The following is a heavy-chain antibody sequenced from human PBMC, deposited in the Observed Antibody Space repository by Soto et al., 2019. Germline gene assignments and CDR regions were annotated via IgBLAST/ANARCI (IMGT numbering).Heavy chain of an antibody. CDR1: GGPFSSDS. J-gene: IGHJ3*01. CDR2: IIPLFGSG. V-gene: IGHV1-69*01. CDR3: ARTIWGEAAAIPRPFDV. D-gene: IGHD6-13*01. Sequence: QVHLVQSGAEVRKPGSSVKLSCKASGGPFSSDSITWLRQAPGHTLEWIGGIIPLFGSGNVADRLKARVLVAADESASTVYLELRSLRSEDTAKYYCARTIWGEAAAIPRPFDVWGQGTMVSVSS.